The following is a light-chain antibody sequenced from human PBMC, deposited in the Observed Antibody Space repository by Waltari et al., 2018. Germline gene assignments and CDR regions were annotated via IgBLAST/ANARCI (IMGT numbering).Light chain of an antibody. CDR2: HAS. V-gene: IGKV3D-20*01. Sequence: EIVLTQSPATLSLSPGERATLSCGASQSLTTSYFAWYQQKPGLAPRLLMYHASTRATGIPDRCSGSGAGTDFTLTISRLEPEDFAVYYCQYYDNSVITFGQGTRLEI. J-gene: IGKJ5*01. CDR1: QSLTTSY. CDR3: QYYDNSVIT.